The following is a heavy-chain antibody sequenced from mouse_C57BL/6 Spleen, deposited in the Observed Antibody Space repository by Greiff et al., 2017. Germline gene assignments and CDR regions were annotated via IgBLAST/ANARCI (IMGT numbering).Heavy chain of an antibody. J-gene: IGHJ2*01. Sequence: EVKLMESGGGLVKPGGSLKLSCAASGFTFSSYTLSWVRQTPEKRLEWVATISGGGGNTYYPDSVKGRFTISRDNAKNTLYLQMSSLRSEDTALYYCARHREYYFDYWGQGTTLTVSS. CDR2: ISGGGGNT. D-gene: IGHD3-3*01. CDR3: ARHREYYFDY. V-gene: IGHV5-9*01. CDR1: GFTFSSYT.